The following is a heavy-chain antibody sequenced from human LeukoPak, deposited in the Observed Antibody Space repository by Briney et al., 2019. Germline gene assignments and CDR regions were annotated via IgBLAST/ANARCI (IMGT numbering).Heavy chain of an antibody. D-gene: IGHD2-15*01. V-gene: IGHV3-7*04. J-gene: IGHJ4*02. CDR1: GFAFSSYW. CDR3: ARGPSGGNGFSY. CDR2: IKQDGSER. Sequence: GGSLRLSCAASGFAFSSYWMSWVRQAPGKGLEWVANIKQDGSERYYGDSVKGRFTISRDNAKNSLYLQMNSLRAVDTAVYYCARGPSGGNGFSYWGLGTLVTVSS.